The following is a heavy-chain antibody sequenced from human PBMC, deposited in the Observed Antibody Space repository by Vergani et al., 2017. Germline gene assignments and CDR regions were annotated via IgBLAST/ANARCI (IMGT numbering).Heavy chain of an antibody. D-gene: IGHD3-22*01. V-gene: IGHV3-9*03. CDR3: AKASKNYDSGGYCSYYAFDI. J-gene: IGHJ3*02. CDR2: ISWNSGSI. Sequence: EVQLVESGGGLVQPGRSLRLSCAASGFTFDDFAMHWVRQAPGKGLEWVSGISWNSGSIDYADSVKGRFTISRDNANNSLYLQMNSLRAEDMALYYCAKASKNYDSGGYCSYYAFDIWGQGTMVTVSS. CDR1: GFTFDDFA.